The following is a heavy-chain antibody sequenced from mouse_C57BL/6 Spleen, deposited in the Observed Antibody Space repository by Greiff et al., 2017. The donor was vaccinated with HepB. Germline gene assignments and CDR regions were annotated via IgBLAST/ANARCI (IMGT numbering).Heavy chain of an antibody. CDR2: IWSDGST. J-gene: IGHJ4*01. D-gene: IGHD3-2*02. CDR1: GFSLTSYG. V-gene: IGHV2-6-1*01. CDR3: ARHSSGYSAMDY. Sequence: VMLVESGPGLVAPSQSLSITCTVSGFSLTSYGVHWVRQPPGKGLEWLVVIWSDGSTTYNSALKSRLSISKDNSKSQVVLKMNSLQTDDTAMYYCARHSSGYSAMDYWGQGTSVTVSS.